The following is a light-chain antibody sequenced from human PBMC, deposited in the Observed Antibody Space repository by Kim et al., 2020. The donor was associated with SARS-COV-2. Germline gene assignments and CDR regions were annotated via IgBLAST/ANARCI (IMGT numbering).Light chain of an antibody. CDR3: QQYYNTPRT. CDR2: WAS. J-gene: IGKJ1*01. CDR1: HSVLYSSNNKNY. V-gene: IGKV4-1*01. Sequence: TTINCKSSHSVLYSSNNKNYLAWYQLKPVQPLKLLIYWASTRESGVPDRFSGSVSGTDFTLTISSLQAEDVAVYYCQQYYNTPRTFGPGTKVDIK.